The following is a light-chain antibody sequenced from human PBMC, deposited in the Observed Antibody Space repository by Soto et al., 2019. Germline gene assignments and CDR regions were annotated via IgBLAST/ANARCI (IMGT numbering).Light chain of an antibody. Sequence: DIQMTQSPSSLSASVGDRVTLTCRASQSISFYLNWYQQKPGKAPNLLIYAASSLQSGVPSRFSGSGSGTDFTLTISSLQPEDFATYYCQQSYTTPWTFGQGTKVEIK. CDR1: QSISFY. J-gene: IGKJ1*01. CDR3: QQSYTTPWT. V-gene: IGKV1-39*01. CDR2: AAS.